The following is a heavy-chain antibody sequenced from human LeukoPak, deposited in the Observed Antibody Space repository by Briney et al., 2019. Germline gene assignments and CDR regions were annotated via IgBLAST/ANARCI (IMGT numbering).Heavy chain of an antibody. J-gene: IGHJ5*02. V-gene: IGHV4-31*03. CDR1: GGSISSGGYY. Sequence: SQTLSLTCTVSGGSISSGGYYWSWIRQHPGKGLEWIGYIYYSRSTYYNPSLKSRVTISVDTSKNQFSLKLSSVTAADTAVYYCARGYYGSGSYLGNWFDPWGQGTLVTVSS. CDR2: IYYSRST. CDR3: ARGYYGSGSYLGNWFDP. D-gene: IGHD3-10*01.